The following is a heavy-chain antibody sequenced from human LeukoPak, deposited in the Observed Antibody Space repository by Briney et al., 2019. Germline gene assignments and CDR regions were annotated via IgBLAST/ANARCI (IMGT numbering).Heavy chain of an antibody. J-gene: IGHJ4*02. V-gene: IGHV3-23*01. D-gene: IGHD5-18*01. CDR2: ISGSGGST. CDR1: GFTFSSYA. Sequence: PGGSLRLSCAASGFTFSSYAMSWVRQAPGKGLEWVSAISGSGGSTYYADSVEGRFTISRDNSKNTLYLQMNSLRAEHTAVYYCAKDGYSYGYDSFDYWGQGTLVTVSS. CDR3: AKDGYSYGYDSFDY.